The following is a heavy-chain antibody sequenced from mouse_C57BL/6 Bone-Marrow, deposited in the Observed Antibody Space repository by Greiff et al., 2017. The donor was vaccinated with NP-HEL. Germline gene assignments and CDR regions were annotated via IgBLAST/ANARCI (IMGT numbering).Heavy chain of an antibody. J-gene: IGHJ3*01. V-gene: IGHV3-6*01. CDR1: GYSITSGYY. D-gene: IGHD2-2*01. CDR3: ARGRMVTTGFAY. CDR2: ISYDGSN. Sequence: VQLQQSGPGLVKPSQSLSLTCSVTGYSITSGYYWNWIRQFPGNKLEWMGYISYDGSNNYNPSLKNRISITRDTSKNQFFLKLNSVTTEDTATYYCARGRMVTTGFAYWGQGTLVTVSA.